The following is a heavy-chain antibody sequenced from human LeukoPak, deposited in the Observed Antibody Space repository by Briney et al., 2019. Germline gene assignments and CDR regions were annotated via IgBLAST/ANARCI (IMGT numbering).Heavy chain of an antibody. V-gene: IGHV3-74*01. CDR3: ARAPANYYYMDV. Sequence: PGGSLRLTCAASGFTFSSYWMHWVRQAPGKGLVWVSRINSDGSSTSYADSVKGRFTISRDNAKNTLYLQMNSLRAEDTAVYYCARAPANYYYMDVWGKGTTVTVSS. CDR1: GFTFSSYW. J-gene: IGHJ6*03. CDR2: INSDGSST.